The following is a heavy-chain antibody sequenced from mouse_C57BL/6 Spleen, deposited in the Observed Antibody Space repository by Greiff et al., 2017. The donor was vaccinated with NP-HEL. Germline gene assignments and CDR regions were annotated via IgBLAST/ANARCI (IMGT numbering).Heavy chain of an antibody. J-gene: IGHJ2*01. CDR2: INPYNGDT. CDR1: GYSFTGYF. CDR3: ARGDYSSSLYFGY. Sequence: EVQLQQSGPELVKPGDSVKISCKASGYSFTGYFMNWVMQSPGKSLEWIGRINPYNGDTFYNQKFKGKATLTVDKSSSTAHMELRSLTSEDSAVYYCARGDYSSSLYFGYWGQGTTLTVSS. V-gene: IGHV1-20*01. D-gene: IGHD1-1*01.